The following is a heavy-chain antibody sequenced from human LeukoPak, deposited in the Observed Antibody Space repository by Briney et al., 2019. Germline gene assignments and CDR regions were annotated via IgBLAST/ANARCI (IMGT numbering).Heavy chain of an antibody. CDR1: GFTFSSYC. J-gene: IGHJ3*02. V-gene: IGHV3-30*02. CDR3: ARGPNYDILTGWRKTHNAFDI. D-gene: IGHD3-9*01. Sequence: GGSLRLSCAASGFTFSSYCMHWVRQAPGKGLEWMTFIRYDGNNRYYTDSVKGRFTISRDNSKNTLYLQMHSLRAEDTAVYYCARGPNYDILTGWRKTHNAFDIWGQGTMVTVSS. CDR2: IRYDGNNR.